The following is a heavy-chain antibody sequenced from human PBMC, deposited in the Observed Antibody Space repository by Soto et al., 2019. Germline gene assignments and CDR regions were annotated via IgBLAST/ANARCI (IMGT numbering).Heavy chain of an antibody. CDR3: AKFGVVVVTAMFDY. J-gene: IGHJ4*02. Sequence: EVQLLESGGGLVQPGGTLRHSCAATGFTFSSYAMSWVRQAPGKGLEWVSAISGSGGSTYYADSVKGRFTISRDNSKNTLYLQMNSLRAEDTAVYYCAKFGVVVVTAMFDYWGQGTLVTVSS. CDR1: GFTFSSYA. V-gene: IGHV3-23*01. D-gene: IGHD2-21*02. CDR2: ISGSGGST.